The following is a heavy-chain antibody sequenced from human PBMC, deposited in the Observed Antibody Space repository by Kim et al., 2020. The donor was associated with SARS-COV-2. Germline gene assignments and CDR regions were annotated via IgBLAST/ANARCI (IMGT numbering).Heavy chain of an antibody. J-gene: IGHJ4*02. CDR1: GFTFSDFW. CDR3: ARDGTAMAGRIFDY. CDR2: IKEDGSEE. V-gene: IGHV3-7*03. D-gene: IGHD6-19*01. Sequence: GGSLRLSCAASGFTFSDFWMSWVRQAPGKGLEWVANIKEDGSEEYYVDSVKGRFTISRDNAKNSLYLQVNSLRAEDTAVYYCARDGTAMAGRIFDYWGQGTLVTVCS.